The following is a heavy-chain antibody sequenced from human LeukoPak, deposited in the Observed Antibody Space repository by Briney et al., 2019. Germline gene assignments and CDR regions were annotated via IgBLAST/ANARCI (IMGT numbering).Heavy chain of an antibody. CDR2: IYYSGST. V-gene: IGHV4-39*01. CDR1: GGSISSSSYY. Sequence: PSETLSLTCTVSGGSISSSSYYWGWIRQPPGKGLEWIGSIYYSGSTYYNPSLKSRVTISVDTSKNQFSLKLSSVTAADTAVYYCTGGSYSRYFDYWGQGTLVTVSS. D-gene: IGHD1-26*01. J-gene: IGHJ4*02. CDR3: TGGSYSRYFDY.